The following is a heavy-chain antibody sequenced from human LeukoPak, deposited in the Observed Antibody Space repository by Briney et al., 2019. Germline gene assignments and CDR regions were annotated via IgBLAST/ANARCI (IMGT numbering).Heavy chain of an antibody. CDR2: INHSSST. Sequence: SETLSLTCAVYGGSFCGYYWSWIRQPPGKGREWIGEINHSSSTNYHTSLESRITISVDTSKNQFILKLSSVTAADTAWYYLRRQLRSRLAIWWYLELSGGGSLVIVCS. D-gene: IGHD2-21*01. V-gene: IGHV4-34*01. CDR3: RRQLRSRLAIWWYLEL. CDR1: GGSFCGYY. J-gene: IGHJ2*01.